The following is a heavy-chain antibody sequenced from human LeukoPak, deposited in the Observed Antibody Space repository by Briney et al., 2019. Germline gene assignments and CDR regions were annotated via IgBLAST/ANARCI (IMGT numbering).Heavy chain of an antibody. D-gene: IGHD3-3*01. J-gene: IGHJ4*02. Sequence: ASVKVSCKASGYTFTSYDINWVRQAPGQRLEWMGWINAGNGNTKYSQKFQGRVTITRDTSASTAYMELSSLRSEDTAVYYCARGQYYDFWSGYYHYWGQGTLVTVSS. CDR2: INAGNGNT. CDR1: GYTFTSYD. CDR3: ARGQYYDFWSGYYHY. V-gene: IGHV1-3*01.